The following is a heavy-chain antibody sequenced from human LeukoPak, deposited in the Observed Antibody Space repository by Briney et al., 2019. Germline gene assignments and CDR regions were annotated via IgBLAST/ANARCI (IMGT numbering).Heavy chain of an antibody. V-gene: IGHV3-13*01. Sequence: GGSLRLSWAASGFTFSIYDMHWVRQVTGKGLEWVSGIDTAGGTYYPDSVKGRFTISRDNSKNTLYLQMNSLRAEDTAVYYCAKDVKGEPQYYFDYWAQDPGDTVPS. CDR1: GFTFSIYD. CDR2: IDTAGGT. CDR3: AKDVKGEPQYYFDY. J-gene: IGHJ4*02. D-gene: IGHD3-16*01.